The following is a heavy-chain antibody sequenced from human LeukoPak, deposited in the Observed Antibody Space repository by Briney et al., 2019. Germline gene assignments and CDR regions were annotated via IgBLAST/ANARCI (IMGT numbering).Heavy chain of an antibody. V-gene: IGHV3-7*01. CDR3: ARDGNMITFGGVIVIRGGYFDY. CDR2: IKQDGSEK. Sequence: GGSLRLSCAASGFTFSSYWMSWVRQAPGKGLEWVANIKQDGSEKYYVDSVKGRFTISRDNAKNSLYLQMNSLRAEDTAVYYCARDGNMITFGGVIVIRGGYFDYWGRGTLVTVSS. D-gene: IGHD3-16*02. J-gene: IGHJ4*02. CDR1: GFTFSSYW.